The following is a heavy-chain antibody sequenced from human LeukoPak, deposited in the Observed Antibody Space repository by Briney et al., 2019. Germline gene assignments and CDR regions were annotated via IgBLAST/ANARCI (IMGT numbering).Heavy chain of an antibody. Sequence: ASVKVSCKASGGTFSSYAISWVRQAPGQGLEWMGGIIPIFGTANYAQKFQGRVTITADESTSTAYMELSSLRSEDTAVYYCARDHPPKPRQPGRITMIVVESGMDVRGQGTTVTVSS. V-gene: IGHV1-69*13. J-gene: IGHJ6*02. CDR1: GGTFSSYA. D-gene: IGHD3-22*01. CDR2: IIPIFGTA. CDR3: ARDHPPKPRQPGRITMIVVESGMDV.